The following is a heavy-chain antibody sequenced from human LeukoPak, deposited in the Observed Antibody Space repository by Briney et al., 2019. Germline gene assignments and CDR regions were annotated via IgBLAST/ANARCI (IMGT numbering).Heavy chain of an antibody. CDR1: GFTFSSYS. Sequence: GGSLRLSCAASGFTFSSYSMDWVRQAPGEGLEWVSSISSSSSYIYYADSVKGRFTISRDNAKNSLYLQMNSLRAEDTAVYYCARGSSSWYVYWGQGTLVTVSS. V-gene: IGHV3-21*01. CDR3: ARGSSSWYVY. CDR2: ISSSSSYI. D-gene: IGHD6-13*01. J-gene: IGHJ4*02.